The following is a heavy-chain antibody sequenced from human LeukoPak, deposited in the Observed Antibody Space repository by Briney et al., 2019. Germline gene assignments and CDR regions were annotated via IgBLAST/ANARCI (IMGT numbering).Heavy chain of an antibody. D-gene: IGHD3-9*01. CDR2: INHSGST. CDR1: GGSFSGYY. Sequence: SETLSLTCAVYGGSFSGYYWSWIRQPPGKRLEWIGEINHSGSTNYNPSLKSRVTISVDTSKNQFSLKLSSVTAADTAVYYCARILRYFDWLSRPFDYWGQGTLVTVSS. J-gene: IGHJ4*02. CDR3: ARILRYFDWLSRPFDY. V-gene: IGHV4-34*01.